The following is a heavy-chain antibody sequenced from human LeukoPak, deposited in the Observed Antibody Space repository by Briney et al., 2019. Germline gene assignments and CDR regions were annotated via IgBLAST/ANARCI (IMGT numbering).Heavy chain of an antibody. D-gene: IGHD7-27*01. CDR3: ARDVQTGDRDY. J-gene: IGHJ4*02. CDR2: INPSGGST. Sequence: ASVKVSCKASGYTFTSYSMHWVRQAPGQGLEWMGIINPSGGSTTYAHNFQGRVTMTRDTSTSKVYMELSSLRSEDTAVYYCARDVQTGDRDYWGQGTLVTVSS. CDR1: GYTFTSYS. V-gene: IGHV1-46*01.